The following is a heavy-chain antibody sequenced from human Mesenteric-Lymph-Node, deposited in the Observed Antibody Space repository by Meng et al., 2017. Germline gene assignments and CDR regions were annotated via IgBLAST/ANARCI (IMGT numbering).Heavy chain of an antibody. CDR2: IGSKANTYAT. D-gene: IGHD2-21*02. CDR3: TRLDIRCGGDCSLFDY. Sequence: GESLKISCAASGFTFSGSAMHWVRQASGKGLEWVGRIGSKANTYATAYAASVKGRFTISRDDSKNTAYLQMNSLKTEDTAVYYCTRLDIRCGGDCSLFDYWGQGTRVTVSS. CDR1: GFTFSGSA. J-gene: IGHJ4*02. V-gene: IGHV3-73*01.